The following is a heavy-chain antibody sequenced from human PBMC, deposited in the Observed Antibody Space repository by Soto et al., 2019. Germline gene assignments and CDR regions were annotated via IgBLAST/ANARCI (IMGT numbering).Heavy chain of an antibody. CDR3: ARDFRDYGDYPRP. V-gene: IGHV1-18*01. CDR1: GYTFTSYG. D-gene: IGHD4-17*01. Sequence: ASVKFSCKASGYTFTSYGISWVRQAPGQVLECMVWISAYNGNTNYXXKLQGRVXXTTDTSTSTAXMELRXLRSDDTAVYYCARDFRDYGDYPRPWCQGTLVTVSS. CDR2: ISAYNGNT. J-gene: IGHJ5*02.